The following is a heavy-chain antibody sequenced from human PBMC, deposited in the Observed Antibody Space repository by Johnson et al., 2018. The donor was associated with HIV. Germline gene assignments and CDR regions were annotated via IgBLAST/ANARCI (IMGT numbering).Heavy chain of an antibody. V-gene: IGHV3-33*01. J-gene: IGHJ3*02. CDR3: ARDVPPPGARSWFRESPYCDI. CDR2: IWYDGSNK. CDR1: GFSFSGFA. D-gene: IGHD3-10*01. Sequence: QVQLVESGGGVVQPGRSLRLSCVVSGFSFSGFAMHWVRQAPGKGLDWMAVIWYDGSNKYYADSVKGRFTISRDNAKNSLYLQMNSLRAEDTALYYCARDVPPPGARSWFRESPYCDIWGQGTMVTVSS.